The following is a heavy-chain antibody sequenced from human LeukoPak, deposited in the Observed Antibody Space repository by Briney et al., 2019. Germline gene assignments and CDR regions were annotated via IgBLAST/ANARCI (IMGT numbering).Heavy chain of an antibody. CDR1: GFTFSIYG. J-gene: IGHJ4*02. CDR3: ARSYGSGSYLWIFDY. CDR2: IWYDGSNK. D-gene: IGHD3-10*01. Sequence: GGSLRLSCAASGFTFSIYGMHWVRQAPGKGLEWAAIIWYDGSNKYYADSVKGRFTISRDNSKNTLFLQMNSLRAEDTAVYYCARSYGSGSYLWIFDYWGQGTLVTVSS. V-gene: IGHV3-33*01.